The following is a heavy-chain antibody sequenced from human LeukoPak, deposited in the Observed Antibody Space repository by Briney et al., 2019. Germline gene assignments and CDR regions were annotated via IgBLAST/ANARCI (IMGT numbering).Heavy chain of an antibody. Sequence: PGGSLRLSCAASGFTFSIYTMSWVRQAPGMGLEYVSTISSNGGSTYYANSVKGRFTISRDDYKNTLYLQMASLRAEDMAVYYCARDLLFVSPHERSGVWGQGAMVTVSS. CDR2: ISSNGGST. J-gene: IGHJ3*01. CDR1: GFTFSIYT. CDR3: ARDLLFVSPHERSGV. V-gene: IGHV3-64*01. D-gene: IGHD3-3*01.